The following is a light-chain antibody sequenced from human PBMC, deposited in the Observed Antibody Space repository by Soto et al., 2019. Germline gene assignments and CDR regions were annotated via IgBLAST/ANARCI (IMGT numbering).Light chain of an antibody. J-gene: IGKJ3*01. CDR3: QQYDNLPPFA. CDR1: QDIRTY. Sequence: DIQMTQSPSSLSASVGARVSITCQASQDIRTYLSWFQQKPGRAPKLLIYGVSNLETGVASRFRGSVSGTYFTFTISSLQPEDIATYYCQQYDNLPPFAFGPGTKVDI. V-gene: IGKV1-33*01. CDR2: GVS.